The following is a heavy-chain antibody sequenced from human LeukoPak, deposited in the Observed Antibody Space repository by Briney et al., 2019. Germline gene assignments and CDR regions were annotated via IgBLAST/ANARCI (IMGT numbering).Heavy chain of an antibody. CDR2: INLSGST. D-gene: IGHD1-14*01. V-gene: IGHV4-34*01. CDR3: ARDHLARSDSPRRRDYYYGMDV. J-gene: IGHJ6*02. Sequence: SETLSLTCAVYGGSFSGYYWSWIRQPPGKGLEWIGEINLSGSTNYNPSLKSRVTISVDTSKNQFSQKLSSVTAADTAVYYCARDHLARSDSPRRRDYYYGMDVWGQGTTVTVSS. CDR1: GGSFSGYY.